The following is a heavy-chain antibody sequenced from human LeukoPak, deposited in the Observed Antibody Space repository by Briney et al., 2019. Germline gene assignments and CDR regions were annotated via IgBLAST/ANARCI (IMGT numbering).Heavy chain of an antibody. CDR1: GYSISSGYY. CDR3: ARGDWDYDYVWGSYRFPAPYFDY. D-gene: IGHD3-16*02. V-gene: IGHV4-38-2*01. Sequence: PSETLSLTCAVSGYSISSGYYWGRIRQPPGKGLEWIGSIYHSGSTYYNPSLKSRVTISVDTSKNQFSLKLSSVTAADTAVYYCARGDWDYDYVWGSYRFPAPYFDYWGQGTLVTVSS. CDR2: IYHSGST. J-gene: IGHJ4*02.